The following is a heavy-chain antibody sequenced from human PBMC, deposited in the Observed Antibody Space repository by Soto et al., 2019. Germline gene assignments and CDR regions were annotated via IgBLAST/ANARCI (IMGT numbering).Heavy chain of an antibody. CDR1: GDSVSTNSAA. D-gene: IGHD3-3*01. CDR2: TYYRSKWNY. J-gene: IGHJ2*01. CDR3: VFLSCSALALDLHAFPTQRTSDL. Sequence: SQTMSRTCDLSGDSVSTNSAAWNWIRQSPSRGLEWLGRTYYRSKWNYDYAESVKSRMTITPDTSNNQFSLQLNSVTPEDTAVYYSVFLSCSALALDLHAFPTQRTSDL. V-gene: IGHV6-1*01.